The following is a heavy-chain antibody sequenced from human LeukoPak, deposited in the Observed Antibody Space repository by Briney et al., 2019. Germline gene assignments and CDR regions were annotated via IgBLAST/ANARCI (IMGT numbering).Heavy chain of an antibody. D-gene: IGHD5-18*01. Sequence: PGGSLRLSCAASGLTFANAWVSWVRQAPGKGLEWVARIISKTSGGTTDYAAPVKGRFTISRDDSKTTLYLQMNSLKTEDTAVYYCTTYRYNYGSTGYSYFDFWGQGTLVTVSS. CDR3: TTYRYNYGSTGYSYFDF. V-gene: IGHV3-15*01. CDR1: GLTFANAW. J-gene: IGHJ4*02. CDR2: IISKTSGGTT.